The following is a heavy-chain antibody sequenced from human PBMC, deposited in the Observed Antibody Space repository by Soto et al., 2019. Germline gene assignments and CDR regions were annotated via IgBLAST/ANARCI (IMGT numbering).Heavy chain of an antibody. CDR2: LYYIGSA. V-gene: IGHV4-39*07. J-gene: IGHJ5*02. CDR1: GVSVSSPSFY. D-gene: IGHD1-1*01. CDR3: VRDGTKTLRDWFDP. Sequence: PSETLSLTCSVSGVSVSSPSFYWAWVRQSPGKGLEWIGSLYYIGSAYYSPSLKSRITISADSSRNQFSLKLRSVTAADTAVYYCVRDGTKTLRDWFDPWGQGISVTVSS.